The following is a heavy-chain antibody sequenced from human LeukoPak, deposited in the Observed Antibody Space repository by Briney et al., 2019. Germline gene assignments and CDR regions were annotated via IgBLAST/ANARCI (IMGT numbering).Heavy chain of an antibody. Sequence: GGSLRLSCAASGFTFSSYAMSWVRQALGKGLEWVSAISGSGGSTYYADSVKGRFTISRDNSKNTLYLQMNSLRAEDTAVYYCAKDRGFTVLGYGMDVWGQGTTVTVSS. CDR2: ISGSGGST. CDR1: GFTFSSYA. J-gene: IGHJ6*02. D-gene: IGHD3-10*01. V-gene: IGHV3-23*01. CDR3: AKDRGFTVLGYGMDV.